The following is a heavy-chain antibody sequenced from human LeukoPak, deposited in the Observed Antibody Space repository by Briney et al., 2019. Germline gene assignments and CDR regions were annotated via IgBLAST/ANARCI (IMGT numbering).Heavy chain of an antibody. CDR1: GFTFSDYY. CDR2: ISSSGSTI. D-gene: IGHD1-26*01. CDR3: ARDPGWYSGSYSLDY. V-gene: IGHV3-11*04. J-gene: IGHJ4*02. Sequence: GGSLRLSCAASGFTFSDYYMSWIRQAPGKGLEWVSYISSSGSTIYYADSVKGRFTISRDNAKHSLYLQMNSLRAEDTAVHYCARDPGWYSGSYSLDYWGQGTLVTVSS.